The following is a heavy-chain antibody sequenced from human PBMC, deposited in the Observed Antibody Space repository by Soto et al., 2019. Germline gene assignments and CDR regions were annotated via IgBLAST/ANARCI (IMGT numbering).Heavy chain of an antibody. CDR2: IYYSGST. CDR1: GGSISSYY. Sequence: SETLSLTCTVSGGSISSYYWSWIRQPPGKGLEWIGYIYYSGSTNYNPSLKSRVTISVDTSKNHFSLKLSSVTAADTAVYYCARHLKASTVDYFDYWGQGTLVPVSS. CDR3: ARHLKASTVDYFDY. J-gene: IGHJ4*02. D-gene: IGHD4-17*01. V-gene: IGHV4-59*08.